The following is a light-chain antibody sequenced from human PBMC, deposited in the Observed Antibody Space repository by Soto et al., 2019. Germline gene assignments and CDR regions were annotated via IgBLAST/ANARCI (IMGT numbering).Light chain of an antibody. CDR3: SSYAVTDIFV. CDR2: EVS. Sequence: QSVLTQPPSASGSPGQSVTISCTGTSSDVGGYNYVSWYQQHPGKAPKVIIYEVSKRPSGVPDRFSGSKSGSTASLTVCGLQAEGEADYYCSSYAVTDIFVFGTGTKVSVL. CDR1: SSDVGGYNY. J-gene: IGLJ1*01. V-gene: IGLV2-8*01.